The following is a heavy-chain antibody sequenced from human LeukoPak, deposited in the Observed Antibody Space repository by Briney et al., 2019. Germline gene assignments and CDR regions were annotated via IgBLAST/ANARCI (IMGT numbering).Heavy chain of an antibody. CDR2: INTNTGNP. J-gene: IGHJ5*02. CDR1: GYTFTSYA. D-gene: IGHD3-3*01. Sequence: ASVKVSCKASGYTFTSYAMNWVRQAPGQGFEWMGWINTNTGNPTYAQGFTGRFVFSLDTSVSTAYLQISSLKAEDTAVYYYARDYDFWSGYYKDNWFDPWGQGTLVTVSS. V-gene: IGHV7-4-1*02. CDR3: ARDYDFWSGYYKDNWFDP.